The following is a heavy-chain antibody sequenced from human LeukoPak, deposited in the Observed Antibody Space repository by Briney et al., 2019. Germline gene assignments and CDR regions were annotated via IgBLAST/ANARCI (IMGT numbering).Heavy chain of an antibody. Sequence: GRSLRLSCAASGFTFSSYGMHWVRQAPGKGLEWVAVISYDGSNKYYADSVKGRFTISRDNSKNTLYLQMNSLKTEDTAVYYCTTEGPDSSGYPFDYWGQGTLVTVSS. D-gene: IGHD3-22*01. CDR2: ISYDGSNK. CDR3: TTEGPDSSGYPFDY. V-gene: IGHV3-30*03. CDR1: GFTFSSYG. J-gene: IGHJ4*02.